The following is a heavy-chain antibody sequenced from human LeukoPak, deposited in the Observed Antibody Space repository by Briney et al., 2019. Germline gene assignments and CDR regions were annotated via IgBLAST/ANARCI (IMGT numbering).Heavy chain of an antibody. CDR1: GESFSGYY. V-gene: IGHV4-34*01. J-gene: IGHJ4*02. CDR2: INHSGST. Sequence: SETLSLTCAVYGESFSGYYWSWIRQPPGKGLEWIGEINHSGSTNYNPSLKSRVTISVDTSKNQFSLKLSSVTAADTAVYYCARGQKRYYYDSSGYPLKSWGQGTLVTVSS. D-gene: IGHD3-22*01. CDR3: ARGQKRYYYDSSGYPLKS.